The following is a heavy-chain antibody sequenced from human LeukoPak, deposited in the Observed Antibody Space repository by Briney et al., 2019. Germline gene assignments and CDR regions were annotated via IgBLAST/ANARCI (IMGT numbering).Heavy chain of an antibody. CDR1: GPSLSSGRYY. J-gene: IGHJ4*02. CDR2: VFYSGTA. CDR3: ARQPLRPPGIGDTARTMGGGTFYFDY. D-gene: IGHD4-23*01. V-gene: IGHV4-39*01. Sequence: PSETLSLTCSVSGPSLSSGRYYWAWIRQAPGRGLEWIGTVFYSGTAYYHPSLQSRVTISVETSRQQLSLKLASVTAADTSFYYCARQPLRPPGIGDTARTMGGGTFYFDYWGQGILLTVSS.